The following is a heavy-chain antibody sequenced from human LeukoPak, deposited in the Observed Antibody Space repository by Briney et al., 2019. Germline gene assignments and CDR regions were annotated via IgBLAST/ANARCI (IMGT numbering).Heavy chain of an antibody. Sequence: TGGSLRLSCAASGFTFSSYWMHWVRQAPGKGLVWVSRINSDGSSTSYADSVKGRFTISRDNAKNTLYLQMNSLRAEDTAVYYCARVIIGRDGYNWAGGYAAYDAFDIWGQGTMVTVSS. CDR1: GFTFSSYW. V-gene: IGHV3-74*01. CDR3: ARVIIGRDGYNWAGGYAAYDAFDI. J-gene: IGHJ3*02. CDR2: INSDGSST. D-gene: IGHD5-24*01.